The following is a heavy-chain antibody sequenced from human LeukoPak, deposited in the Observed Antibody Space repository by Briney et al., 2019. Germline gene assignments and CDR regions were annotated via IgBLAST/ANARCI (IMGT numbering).Heavy chain of an antibody. CDR2: IYYSGGT. J-gene: IGHJ4*02. CDR3: ARDTVAVAGTDY. D-gene: IGHD6-19*01. Sequence: PSETLSLTCTVSGGSISSSSYYWGWIRQPPGRGLEWIGTIYYSGGTYYNPSLKSRVTISVDTSKNQFSLKLTSVTAADTAVYYCARDTVAVAGTDYWGQGTLVTVSS. CDR1: GGSISSSSYY. V-gene: IGHV4-39*07.